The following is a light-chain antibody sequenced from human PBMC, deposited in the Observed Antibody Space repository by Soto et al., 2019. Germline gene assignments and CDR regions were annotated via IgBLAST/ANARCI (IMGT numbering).Light chain of an antibody. Sequence: EIVMTQSPATLSVSPGERATLSCRASQSISSNLAWYQQKPGQAPRLLIYGESTRATGITATFSGSGSGTAFTLTISSLQSEDFAVYYCQQYNNWPPWTFGQGTKVEIK. CDR1: QSISSN. V-gene: IGKV3D-15*01. J-gene: IGKJ1*01. CDR3: QQYNNWPPWT. CDR2: GES.